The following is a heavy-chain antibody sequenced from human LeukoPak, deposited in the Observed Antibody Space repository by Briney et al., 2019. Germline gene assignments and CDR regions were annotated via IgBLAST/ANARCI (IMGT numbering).Heavy chain of an antibody. D-gene: IGHD2-15*01. CDR3: AREFGSSRYFDY. V-gene: IGHV3-74*01. CDR1: GFTFSSNW. Sequence: GGSLRLSCAASGFTFSSNWMHWVRQAPGKGLVWVSRINEDGSTTNYADSVKGRSTIFRDNAKNTLYLQMNSLRAEDTAVYYCAREFGSSRYFDYWGQGIPVTVSS. CDR2: INEDGSTT. J-gene: IGHJ4*02.